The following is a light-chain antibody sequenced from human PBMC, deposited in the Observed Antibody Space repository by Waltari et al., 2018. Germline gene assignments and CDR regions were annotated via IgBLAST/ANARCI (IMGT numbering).Light chain of an antibody. Sequence: QSALTQPASVSGSPGQSITISCTGTSSDVGGYKYVSWYQHHPGKAPKRMLCDVRKRPPGVANRFSGSKSGNTASLTISGLQSEDEADYYCTSYTSSSSSAYVVFGGGTKLTVL. J-gene: IGLJ2*01. CDR1: SSDVGGYKY. CDR3: TSYTSSSSSAYVV. CDR2: DVR. V-gene: IGLV2-14*03.